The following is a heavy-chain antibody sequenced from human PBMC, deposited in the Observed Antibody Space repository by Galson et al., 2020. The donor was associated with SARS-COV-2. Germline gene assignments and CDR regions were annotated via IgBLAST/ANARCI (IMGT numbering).Heavy chain of an antibody. V-gene: IGHV3-30-3*01. D-gene: IGHD1-26*01. Sequence: GESLKISCAASGSTFSSYAVHWVRQAPGKGLEWVGFISYDGSLKYYAESVKGRFTISSDNSKNTLYLQMNNLRPEDTAVYYCARGGIGGSYSFDYWGQGTLVTVSS. CDR1: GSTFSSYA. J-gene: IGHJ4*02. CDR3: ARGGIGGSYSFDY. CDR2: ISYDGSLK.